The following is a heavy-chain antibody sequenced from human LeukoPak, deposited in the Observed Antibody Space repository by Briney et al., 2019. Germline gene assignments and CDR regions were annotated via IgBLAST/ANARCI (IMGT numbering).Heavy chain of an antibody. CDR1: GRSFSTYA. CDR3: SNNALGDHAFDY. J-gene: IGHJ4*02. V-gene: IGHV1-69*05. D-gene: IGHD2-21*02. CDR2: IIPMFGTT. Sequence: ASVKVSCKASGRSFSTYAISWVRQAPGQGLEWMGGIIPMFGTTNYAQNFEGRVTITTDEVSTTGYTAYMELSSLRFEDTAVYYCSNNALGDHAFDYWGQGTLVTVSS.